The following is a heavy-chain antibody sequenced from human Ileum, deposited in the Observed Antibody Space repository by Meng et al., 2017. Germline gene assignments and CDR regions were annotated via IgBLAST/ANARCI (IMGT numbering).Heavy chain of an antibody. CDR1: GYTFTDYG. J-gene: IGHJ4*02. Sequence: QVQLVQSGAEVKKPGASVTVSCKASGYTFTDYGISWVRQAPGQRLQWLGWVSGYSGQSHYAQRVQDRVAMTTDTSTNTAYMELRSLRSDDTAVYYCAKDSAATATQFDSWGQGTLVTVSS. CDR3: AKDSAATATQFDS. D-gene: IGHD6-25*01. V-gene: IGHV1-18*01. CDR2: VSGYSGQS.